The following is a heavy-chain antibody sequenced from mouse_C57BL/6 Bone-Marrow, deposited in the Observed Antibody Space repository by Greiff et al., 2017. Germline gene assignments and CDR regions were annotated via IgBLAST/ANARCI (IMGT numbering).Heavy chain of an antibody. J-gene: IGHJ2*01. V-gene: IGHV1-26*01. CDR2: INPNNGGT. Sequence: EVQLQQSGPELVKPGASVKISCKASGYTFTDYYMNWVKQSHGKSLEWIADINPNNGGTSYNQKLKGKATLTVDKSSSTAYMELRSLTSEDSAVYYCARDYYGSSWYFDYWGQGTILTVSS. CDR1: GYTFTDYY. CDR3: ARDYYGSSWYFDY. D-gene: IGHD1-1*01.